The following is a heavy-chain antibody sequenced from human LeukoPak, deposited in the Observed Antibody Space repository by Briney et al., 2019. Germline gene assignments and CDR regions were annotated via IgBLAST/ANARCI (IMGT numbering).Heavy chain of an antibody. D-gene: IGHD1-26*01. CDR2: IHCSGST. V-gene: IGHV4-59*01. CDR1: TASISGYY. Sequence: SETLSLTCTVSTASISGYYWSWIRQPPGKGLEWIGSIHCSGSTNYTPSLRSRVTISVDTSKNQLSLKLSSVTAADTAVYYCARDLGGIYFDYWGQGTLVTVSS. J-gene: IGHJ4*02. CDR3: ARDLGGIYFDY.